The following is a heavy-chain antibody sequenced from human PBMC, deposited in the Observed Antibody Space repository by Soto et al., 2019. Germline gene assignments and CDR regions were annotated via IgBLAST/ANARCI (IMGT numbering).Heavy chain of an antibody. Sequence: SETLSLTCTVSGGSISSSSYYWGRIRQPPGKGLEWIGNVYYGGSTYYNPSLKSRVTISVETSKSQFSLKLSSVTAADTAVYYCAGGDYYHSSGYYFYYYTMDVWGQGTTVTVSS. J-gene: IGHJ6*02. CDR2: VYYGGST. D-gene: IGHD3-22*01. V-gene: IGHV4-39*01. CDR3: AGGDYYHSSGYYFYYYTMDV. CDR1: GGSISSSSYY.